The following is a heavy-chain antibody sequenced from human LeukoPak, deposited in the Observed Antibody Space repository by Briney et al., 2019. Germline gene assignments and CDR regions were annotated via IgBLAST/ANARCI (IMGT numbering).Heavy chain of an antibody. Sequence: SVKVPCKASGGTFSSYAISWVGQAPGQGLEWMGRIIPILGIANYAQKFQGRVTITADKSTSTAYMELSSLRSEDTAVYYCARGPEDYYDSSGYYYPRGFDPWGQGTLVTVSS. CDR3: ARGPEDYYDSSGYYYPRGFDP. CDR1: GGTFSSYA. CDR2: IIPILGIA. D-gene: IGHD3-22*01. V-gene: IGHV1-69*04. J-gene: IGHJ5*02.